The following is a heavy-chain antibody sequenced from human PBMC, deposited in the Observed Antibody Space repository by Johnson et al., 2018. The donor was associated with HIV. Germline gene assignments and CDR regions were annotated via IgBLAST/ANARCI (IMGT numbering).Heavy chain of an antibody. CDR2: INWNGGNT. Sequence: VQLVESGGGVVRPGGSLRLSCAASGFPSDDYGMSWVRQADGKGLEWVAGINWNGGNTNYADSVKGRFTISRDSGKNSLFLQMDSLGVEDTALYYCARALVGARGDDAFDIWGQGTMVTVSS. J-gene: IGHJ3*02. V-gene: IGHV3-20*04. CDR3: ARALVGARGDDAFDI. D-gene: IGHD1-26*01. CDR1: GFPSDDYG.